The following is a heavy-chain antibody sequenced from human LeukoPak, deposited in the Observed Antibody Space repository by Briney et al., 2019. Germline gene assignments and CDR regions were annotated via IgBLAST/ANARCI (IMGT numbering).Heavy chain of an antibody. D-gene: IGHD1-26*01. CDR2: INHSGST. Sequence: SETLSLTCAVYGGSFSGYYWSWIRQPPGKGLEWIGEINHSGSTNYNPSLKSRVTISVDTSKNQFSLKLSSVTAADTAVYYCARDGSLSGSYFDYWGQGTLVTVSS. V-gene: IGHV4-34*01. J-gene: IGHJ4*02. CDR3: ARDGSLSGSYFDY. CDR1: GGSFSGYY.